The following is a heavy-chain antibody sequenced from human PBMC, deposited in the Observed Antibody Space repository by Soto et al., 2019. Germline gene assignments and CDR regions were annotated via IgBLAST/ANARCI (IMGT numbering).Heavy chain of an antibody. CDR1: GGSFSGYY. CDR2: INHSGST. Sequence: NPSETLSLTCAVYGGSFSGYYWSWIRQPPGKGLEWIGEINHSGSTNYNPSLKSRVTISVDTSKNQFSLKLSSVTAADTAVYYCARGLSYRYAFDIWGQGTMVTVSS. D-gene: IGHD3-16*02. V-gene: IGHV4-34*01. J-gene: IGHJ3*02. CDR3: ARGLSYRYAFDI.